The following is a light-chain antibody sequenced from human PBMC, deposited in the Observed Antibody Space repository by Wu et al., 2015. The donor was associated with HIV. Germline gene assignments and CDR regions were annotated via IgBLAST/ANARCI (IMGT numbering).Light chain of an antibody. V-gene: IGKV3-20*01. CDR1: QSVTRSY. CDR2: GAS. CDR3: QQYGTSPPYT. J-gene: IGKJ2*01. Sequence: EIVMTQSPATLSVSPGERATLSCRASQSVTRSYLAWHQQKPGQAPRLLIYGASSRATGIPDRFSGSGSGTDFTLTISRLEPEDFAVYFCQQYGTSPPYTFGQGTKLEIK.